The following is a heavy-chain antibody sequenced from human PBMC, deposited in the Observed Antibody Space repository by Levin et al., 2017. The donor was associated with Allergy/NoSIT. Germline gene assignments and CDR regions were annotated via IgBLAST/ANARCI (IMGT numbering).Heavy chain of an antibody. J-gene: IGHJ6*03. CDR3: AKDRRDFWSGSDMDV. Sequence: LSCAASGFNWRSYGMSWGRKVKGPFLSFFSFLLFLCGRTYHVDSVKGRFTISRDNSKNTLYLQMNSLRAEDTAIYYCAKDRRDFWSGSDMDVWGKGTTVTVSS. CDR1: GFNWRSYG. V-gene: IGHV3-23*01. D-gene: IGHD3-3*01. CDR2: LLFLCGRT.